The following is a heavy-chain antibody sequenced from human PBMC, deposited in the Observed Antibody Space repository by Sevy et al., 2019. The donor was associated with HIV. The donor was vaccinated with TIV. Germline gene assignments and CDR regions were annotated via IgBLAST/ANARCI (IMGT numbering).Heavy chain of an antibody. V-gene: IGHV3-21*01. Sequence: GGSLRLSCAASGFTFSNYFINWVRQAPGKGLEWVSSISSGSSYIFYADSVKGRFTISRDNAKNSLYLHMNSLRGEDTVVYYCARGDYYGSLYYFDYWGPGTLVTVSS. CDR1: GFTFSNYF. J-gene: IGHJ4*02. D-gene: IGHD3-10*01. CDR3: ARGDYYGSLYYFDY. CDR2: ISSGSSYI.